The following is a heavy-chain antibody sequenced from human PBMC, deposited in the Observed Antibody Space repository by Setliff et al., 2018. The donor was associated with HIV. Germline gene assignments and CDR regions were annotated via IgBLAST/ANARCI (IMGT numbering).Heavy chain of an antibody. J-gene: IGHJ6*03. CDR1: GGSISSGSYS. D-gene: IGHD6-6*01. CDR2: IYYGGSA. CDR3: ARGSSSGLYYYYYYMDV. V-gene: IGHV4-61*01. Sequence: SETLSLTCTVSGGSISSGSYSWSWIRQGPGKGLEWIGNIYYGGSANYNPSLKSRVTISVDTSKNQFSLKLSSVTAADTAVYYCARGSSSGLYYYYYYMDVWGKGTTVTVS.